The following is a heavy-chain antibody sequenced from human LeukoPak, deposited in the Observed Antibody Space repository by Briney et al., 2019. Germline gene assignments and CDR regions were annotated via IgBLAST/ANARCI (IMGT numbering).Heavy chain of an antibody. CDR2: IYTSGST. CDR3: ARTTMVRGVIRRFDY. CDR1: GGSISNYY. D-gene: IGHD3-10*01. V-gene: IGHV4-4*07. J-gene: IGHJ4*02. Sequence: SETLSLTWTVSGGSISNYYWSWIRQPAGKGLEWIGRIYTSGSTNYNPSLKSRVTTSVDTSKNQFSLKLSSVTAADTAVYYCARTTMVRGVIRRFDYWGQGTLVTVSS.